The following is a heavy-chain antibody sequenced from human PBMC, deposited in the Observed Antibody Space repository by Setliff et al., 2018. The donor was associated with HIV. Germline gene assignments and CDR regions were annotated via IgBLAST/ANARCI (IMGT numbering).Heavy chain of an antibody. J-gene: IGHJ4*02. Sequence: SETLSLTCTVSGGSIRSSSHYWGWIRQPPGKGLEWIGGLYYSGSTYNNPSLKSRLTISVDTSKNQFSLKLSSVTAADTAVYYCAREGDIGVVRGVIYFDYWGQGTLVTVSS. D-gene: IGHD3-10*01. CDR1: GGSIRSSSHY. CDR2: LYYSGST. V-gene: IGHV4-39*07. CDR3: AREGDIGVVRGVIYFDY.